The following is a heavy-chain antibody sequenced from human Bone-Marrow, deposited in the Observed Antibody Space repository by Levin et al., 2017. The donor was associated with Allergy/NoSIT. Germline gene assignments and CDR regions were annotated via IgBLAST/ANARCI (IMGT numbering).Heavy chain of an antibody. V-gene: IGHV1-2*02. Sequence: GASVKVSCKASAYTFTGYYIYWVRQAPGQGLECMGWINPNSGYKKYAQKFEGRVTMTRDTSITTAYMELSRLRSDDTAVYFCARGINMVRGDADDGFGIWGQGTMVTVSS. J-gene: IGHJ3*02. CDR1: AYTFTGYY. D-gene: IGHD3-10*01. CDR2: INPNSGYK. CDR3: ARGINMVRGDADDGFGI.